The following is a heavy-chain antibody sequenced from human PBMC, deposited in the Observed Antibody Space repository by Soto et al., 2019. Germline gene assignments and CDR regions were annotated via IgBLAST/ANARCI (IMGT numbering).Heavy chain of an antibody. J-gene: IGHJ5*02. D-gene: IGHD3-9*01. Sequence: QVQLVESGGGVVQPGRSLRLSCAASGFTFSSYGMHWVRQAPGKGLEWVAVIWYDGSNKYYADSVKGRFTISRDNSKNTLYLQMNSLRAEDTAVYYCARDFKGDYDILTGRGFDPWGQGTLVTVSS. CDR2: IWYDGSNK. CDR1: GFTFSSYG. V-gene: IGHV3-33*01. CDR3: ARDFKGDYDILTGRGFDP.